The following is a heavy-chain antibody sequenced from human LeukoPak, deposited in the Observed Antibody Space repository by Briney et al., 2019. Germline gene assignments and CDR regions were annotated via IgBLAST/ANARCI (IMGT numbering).Heavy chain of an antibody. D-gene: IGHD5-12*01. CDR3: ARELNSGYEGPWGY. CDR1: GGTFSSYA. Sequence: EASVKVSCKASGGTFSSYAISWVRQAPGQGLEWMGRIIPIFGTANYAQKFQGRVTITTDESTSTAYMELSSLRSGDTAVYYCARELNSGYEGPWGYWGQGTLVTVSS. J-gene: IGHJ4*02. V-gene: IGHV1-69*05. CDR2: IIPIFGTA.